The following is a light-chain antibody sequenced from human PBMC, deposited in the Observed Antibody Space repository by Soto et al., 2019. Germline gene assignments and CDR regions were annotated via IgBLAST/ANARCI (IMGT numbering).Light chain of an antibody. CDR2: RAS. CDR3: HQYNGWPRT. Sequence: DIVMTQSPATLSVSPGGRATLSCRASQSVSTNLAWYQQRPGQAPRLLIYRASTRAGGVPARFSGGGSGTEFTLTITSLQSEDVAVYYCHQYNGWPRTFGQGTKVDIK. CDR1: QSVSTN. J-gene: IGKJ1*01. V-gene: IGKV3-15*01.